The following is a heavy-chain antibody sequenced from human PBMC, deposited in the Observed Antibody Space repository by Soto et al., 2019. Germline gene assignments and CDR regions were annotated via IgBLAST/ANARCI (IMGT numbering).Heavy chain of an antibody. Sequence: GGSLRLSCAASGFTFSSYAMHWVRQAPGKGMEWVAVISYDGSNKYYADSVKGRFTISRDNSKNTLYLQMNSLRAEDTAVFYCARDSSGWYFSPYWGQGTLVTVSS. V-gene: IGHV3-30-3*01. CDR1: GFTFSSYA. CDR2: ISYDGSNK. J-gene: IGHJ4*02. D-gene: IGHD6-19*01. CDR3: ARDSSGWYFSPY.